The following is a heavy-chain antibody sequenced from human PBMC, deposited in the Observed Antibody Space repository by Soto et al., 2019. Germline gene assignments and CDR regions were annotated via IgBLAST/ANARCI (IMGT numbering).Heavy chain of an antibody. D-gene: IGHD3-10*01. Sequence: SVKVSCKASGGTFSSYAISWVRQAPGQGLEWMGGIIPIFGTANYAQKFQGRVTITADESTSTAYMELSSLRSEDTAVYYCARDGYNQLIWFPVYGLDVWGQGTTVTVSS. V-gene: IGHV1-69*13. J-gene: IGHJ6*02. CDR2: IIPIFGTA. CDR1: GGTFSSYA. CDR3: ARDGYNQLIWFPVYGLDV.